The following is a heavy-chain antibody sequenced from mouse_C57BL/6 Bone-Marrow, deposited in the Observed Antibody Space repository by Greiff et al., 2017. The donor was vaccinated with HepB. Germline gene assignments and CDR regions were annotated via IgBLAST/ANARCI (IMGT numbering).Heavy chain of an antibody. J-gene: IGHJ4*01. CDR3: ARRGSSPYYAMDY. CDR1: GYAFTNYL. Sequence: QVQLQQSGAELVRPGTSVKVSCKASGYAFTNYLIEWVKQRPGQGLEWIGVINPGSGGTNYNEKFKGKATLTADKSSSTAYMQLSSLTSEDSAVYFCARRGSSPYYAMDYWGQGTSVTVSS. V-gene: IGHV1-54*01. CDR2: INPGSGGT. D-gene: IGHD1-1*01.